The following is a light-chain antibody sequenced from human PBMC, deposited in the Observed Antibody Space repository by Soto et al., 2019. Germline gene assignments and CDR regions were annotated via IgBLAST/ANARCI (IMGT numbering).Light chain of an antibody. CDR3: QQYNRYPLT. Sequence: DIQMTQSPSTLSASVGDRVTITCRASQSVSSWLAWYQQKPGEAPNLLIFDASNLESGVPSRFSGSGSGTEFTLTISSLQPDDFATYYCQQYNRYPLTFGGGTKV. CDR2: DAS. V-gene: IGKV1-5*01. CDR1: QSVSSW. J-gene: IGKJ4*01.